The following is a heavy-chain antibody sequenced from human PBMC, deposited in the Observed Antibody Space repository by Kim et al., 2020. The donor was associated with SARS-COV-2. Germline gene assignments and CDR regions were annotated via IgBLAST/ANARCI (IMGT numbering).Heavy chain of an antibody. CDR3: ARGPRSVRGVPIAGNYGMDV. V-gene: IGHV4-34*01. J-gene: IGHJ6*02. Sequence: SETLSLTCAVYGGSFSGYYWSWIRQPPGKGLEWIGEINHSGSTNYNPSLKSRVTISVDTSKNQFSLKLSSVTAADTAVYYCARGPRSVRGVPIAGNYGMDVWGQGTTVTVSS. CDR2: INHSGST. CDR1: GGSFSGYY. D-gene: IGHD3-10*01.